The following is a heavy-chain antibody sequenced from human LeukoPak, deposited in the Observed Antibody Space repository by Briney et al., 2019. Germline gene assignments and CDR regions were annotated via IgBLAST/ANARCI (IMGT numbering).Heavy chain of an antibody. CDR3: AKDAERDSSGYYYYYGMDV. CDR1: GFTFSSYA. CDR2: LSGSGGST. Sequence: GGSLRLSCAASGFTFSSYAMSWVRQAPGKGLEWVSALSGSGGSTYYADSVKGRFAISRDNSKNTLYLQMNSLRAEDTAVYYCAKDAERDSSGYYYYYGMDVWGQGTTVTVSS. V-gene: IGHV3-23*01. J-gene: IGHJ6*02. D-gene: IGHD3-22*01.